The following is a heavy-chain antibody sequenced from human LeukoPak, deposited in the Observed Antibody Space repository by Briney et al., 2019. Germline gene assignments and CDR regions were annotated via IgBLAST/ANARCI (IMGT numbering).Heavy chain of an antibody. CDR2: INHSGST. V-gene: IGHV4-34*01. J-gene: IGHJ6*02. CDR1: GFTFSSFW. CDR3: ASQYSSSSYGMDV. D-gene: IGHD6-6*01. Sequence: GSLRLSCAASGFTFSSFWMTWIRQPPGKGLEWIGEINHSGSTNYNPSLKSRVTIPVDTSKNQFSLKLSSVTAADTAVYYCASQYSSSSYGMDVWGQGTTVTVSS.